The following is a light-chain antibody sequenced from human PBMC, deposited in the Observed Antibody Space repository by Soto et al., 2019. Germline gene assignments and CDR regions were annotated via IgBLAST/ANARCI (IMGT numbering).Light chain of an antibody. CDR3: QYYGTSPQT. J-gene: IGKJ1*01. CDR2: GAS. CDR1: QSVSSSA. V-gene: IGKV3-20*01. Sequence: EIVLTQSPGTLSLSPGERATLSCRASQSVSSSALAWYQQKPGQAPRRLIYGASSRATGIPDRFSGSGSGTDFTLTISRLEPEDFAVYYCQYYGTSPQTCGQGTKVEIK.